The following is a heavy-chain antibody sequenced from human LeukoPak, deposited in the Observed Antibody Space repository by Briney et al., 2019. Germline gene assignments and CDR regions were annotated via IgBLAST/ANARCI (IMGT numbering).Heavy chain of an antibody. CDR1: GFTFSSYA. Sequence: HPGGSLRLSCAASGFTFSSYAMSWVRPAPGKGLEWVSAICGSGDITYYADSVKGRFTISRDNSKNTLYLQMNSLRAEDTAVYYCAKDAPAAVMGYFDLWGRGALVSVSS. CDR3: AKDAPAAVMGYFDL. D-gene: IGHD6-13*01. CDR2: ICGSGDIT. V-gene: IGHV3-23*01. J-gene: IGHJ2*01.